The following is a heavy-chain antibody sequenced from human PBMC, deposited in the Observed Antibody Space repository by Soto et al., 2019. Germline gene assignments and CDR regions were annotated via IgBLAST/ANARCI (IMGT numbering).Heavy chain of an antibody. CDR1: GGSISSYY. D-gene: IGHD3-10*01. V-gene: IGHV4-59*08. CDR3: ATRHYYGSGSYYIGPYDAFDI. Sequence: SETLSLTCTVSGGSISSYYWSWIRQPPGKGLEWIGYIYYSGSTNYNPSLKSRVTISVDTSKNQFSLKLSSVTAADTAVYYCATRHYYGSGSYYIGPYDAFDIWGQGTMVTVS. CDR2: IYYSGST. J-gene: IGHJ3*02.